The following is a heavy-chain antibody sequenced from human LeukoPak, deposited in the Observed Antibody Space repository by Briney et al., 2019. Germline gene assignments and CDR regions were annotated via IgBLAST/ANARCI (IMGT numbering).Heavy chain of an antibody. CDR2: ISGSGYTT. D-gene: IGHD2-2*01. Sequence: TGGSLRLSCAASGFTFSNFALTWVRQAPGKGLEWVSSISGSGYTTHYADSVKGRFTISRDNSKNALFLQVNSPRAEDTAVYYCAKSGPYCGSTTCNYFDYWGQGTLVTVSS. CDR3: AKSGPYCGSTTCNYFDY. CDR1: GFTFSNFA. J-gene: IGHJ4*02. V-gene: IGHV3-23*01.